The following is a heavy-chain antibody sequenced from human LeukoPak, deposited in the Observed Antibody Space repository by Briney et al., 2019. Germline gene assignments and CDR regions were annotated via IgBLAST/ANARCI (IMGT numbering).Heavy chain of an antibody. D-gene: IGHD4-11*01. J-gene: IGHJ6*03. CDR1: GGSFSGYY. V-gene: IGHV4-34*01. Sequence: PSETLSLTCAVYGGSFSGYYWSWIRQPPGKGLEWIGEINHSGSTNYNPSLKSRVNISVDTSKNQSSLKLSSVTAADTAVYYCARGSGRLQYYYYYYMDVWGKGTTVTVSS. CDR2: INHSGST. CDR3: ARGSGRLQYYYYYYMDV.